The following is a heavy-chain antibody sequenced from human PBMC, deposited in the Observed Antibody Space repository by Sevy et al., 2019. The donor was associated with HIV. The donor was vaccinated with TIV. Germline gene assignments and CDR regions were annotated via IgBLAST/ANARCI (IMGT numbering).Heavy chain of an antibody. D-gene: IGHD3-9*01. J-gene: IGHJ4*02. CDR1: GFTFSSYA. CDR3: ARAYYDILTGYFR. Sequence: GGSLTLSCAASGFTFSSYAMHWVRQAPGKGLEWVAVISYDGSNKYYADSVKGRFTISRDNSKNTLYLQMNSLRAEDTAVYYCARAYYDILTGYFRWGQGTLVTVSS. V-gene: IGHV3-30-3*01. CDR2: ISYDGSNK.